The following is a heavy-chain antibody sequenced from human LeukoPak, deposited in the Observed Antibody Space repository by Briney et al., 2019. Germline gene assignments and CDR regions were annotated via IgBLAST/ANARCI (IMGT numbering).Heavy chain of an antibody. CDR3: AADVPEVLSQIDY. CDR2: IKSKADGETT. CDR1: GFTFNNAW. J-gene: IGHJ4*02. V-gene: IGHV3-15*01. Sequence: GGSLRLSCVASGFTFNNAWMSWVRQAPGKGLEWIGRIKSKADGETTDYAAPVKGRFTVSRDDSKSTLFLQMNSLNNEDTAVYYCAADVPEVLSQIDYWGQGALVTVSS. D-gene: IGHD5/OR15-5a*01.